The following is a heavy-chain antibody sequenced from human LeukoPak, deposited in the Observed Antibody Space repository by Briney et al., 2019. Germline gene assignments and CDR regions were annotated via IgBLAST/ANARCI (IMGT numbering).Heavy chain of an antibody. CDR2: INPNSGGT. CDR1: GFTFSSYG. J-gene: IGHJ4*02. Sequence: GRSLRLSCAASGFTFSSYGMHWVRQAPGQGLEWMGWINPNSGGTNYAQKFQGRVTMTRDTSISTAYMELSRLRSDDTAVYYCARALSKDYGDYPALYWGQGTLVTVSS. D-gene: IGHD4-17*01. V-gene: IGHV1-2*02. CDR3: ARALSKDYGDYPALY.